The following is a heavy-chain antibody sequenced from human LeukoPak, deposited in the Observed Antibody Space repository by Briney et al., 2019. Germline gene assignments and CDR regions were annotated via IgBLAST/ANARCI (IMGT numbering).Heavy chain of an antibody. V-gene: IGHV3-21*01. CDR3: ASTSGWSDY. Sequence: PGGSLRLSCAASGFTLSSYSMNWVRQAPGKGLEWVSSISSSSSCIYYADSVKGRFTISRDNAKNSLYLQMNSLRAEDTAVYYCASTSGWSDYWGQGTLVTVSS. J-gene: IGHJ4*02. CDR2: ISSSSSCI. D-gene: IGHD6-19*01. CDR1: GFTLSSYS.